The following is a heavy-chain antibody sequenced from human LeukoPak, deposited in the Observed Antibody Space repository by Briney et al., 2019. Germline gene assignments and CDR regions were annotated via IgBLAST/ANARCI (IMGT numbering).Heavy chain of an antibody. CDR3: AKEAPAWMYSSSWTIDY. J-gene: IGHJ4*02. D-gene: IGHD6-13*01. CDR1: GFTFTSYA. CDR2: ISGSGGST. Sequence: PGGSLRLSCTTSGFTFTSYAMSWVRQPPGKGLEWVSTISGSGGSTYYADSVKGRFIISRDNSKNTVYLQMNRLRAEDTAVYYCAKEAPAWMYSSSWTIDYWGQGTLVTVSS. V-gene: IGHV3-23*01.